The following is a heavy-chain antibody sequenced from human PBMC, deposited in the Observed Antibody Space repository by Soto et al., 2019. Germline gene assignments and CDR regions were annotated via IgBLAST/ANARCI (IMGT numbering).Heavy chain of an antibody. Sequence: SETLSLTCTFSGSSISGCCWSWIRNSAGKGLEWIGRIYATVTTDYNPSLKSRVMMSVDTSKKQFSLKLRSVTAADTAVYYCVRDGTKTLRDWFDPWGQGISVTVS. V-gene: IGHV4-4*07. CDR3: VRDGTKTLRDWFDP. CDR1: GSSISGCC. D-gene: IGHD1-1*01. CDR2: IYATVTT. J-gene: IGHJ5*02.